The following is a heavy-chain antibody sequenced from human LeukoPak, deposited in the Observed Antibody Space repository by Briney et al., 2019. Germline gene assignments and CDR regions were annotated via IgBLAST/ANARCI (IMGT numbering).Heavy chain of an antibody. D-gene: IGHD6-13*01. V-gene: IGHV4-59*01. Sequence: SETLSLTCTVSGGSIGSYYWSWIRQPPGKGLEWIGYIYYSGSTNYNPSLKSRVTISVDTSKNQFSLKLSSVTAADTAVYYCAREGSSWYFDYWGQGTLVTVSS. J-gene: IGHJ4*02. CDR2: IYYSGST. CDR1: GGSIGSYY. CDR3: AREGSSWYFDY.